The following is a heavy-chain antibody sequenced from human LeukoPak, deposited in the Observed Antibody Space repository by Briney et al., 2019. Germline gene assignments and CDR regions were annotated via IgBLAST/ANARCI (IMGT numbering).Heavy chain of an antibody. D-gene: IGHD3-10*01. V-gene: IGHV4-4*02. CDR3: ARVMVRGVIPAYMDV. J-gene: IGHJ6*03. CDR2: IFHTGST. Sequence: PSETLSLTCTVSGGSIITSNWWTWVCQPPGKGLECTGEIFHTGSTKTSPSLKSRVTISVDKSKNQFSLKLSSVTAADTAVYYCARVMVRGVIPAYMDVWGKGTTVTVSS. CDR1: GGSIITSNW.